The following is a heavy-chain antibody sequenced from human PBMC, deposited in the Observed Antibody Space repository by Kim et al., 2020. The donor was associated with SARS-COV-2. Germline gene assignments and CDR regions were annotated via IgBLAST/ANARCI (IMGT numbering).Heavy chain of an antibody. J-gene: IGHJ6*02. CDR1: GDSVSSNSAA. CDR2: TYYRSKWYN. CDR3: ARDRNDYVWGATVRTGMDV. Sequence: SQTLSLTCAISGDSVSSNSAAWNWIRQSPSRGLEWLGRTYYRSKWYNDYAVSVKSRITINPDTSKNQFSLQLNSVTPEDTAVYHCARDRNDYVWGATVRTGMDVWGQGTTVTVSS. V-gene: IGHV6-1*01. D-gene: IGHD3-16*01.